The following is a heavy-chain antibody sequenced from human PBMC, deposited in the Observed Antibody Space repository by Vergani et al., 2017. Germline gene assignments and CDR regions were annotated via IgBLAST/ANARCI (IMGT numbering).Heavy chain of an antibody. J-gene: IGHJ6*02. CDR1: FDSIRNLY. Sequence: QLQLQESGPGLVKSSETLSLTCSVSFDSIRNLYCNWIRQPPGKGLEWIGYIYYSGSTNYNPSLKSRVTISVDTSKNQFSLKLSSVTAADTAVYYCARDRYDILGYYYYGMDVWGQGTTVTVSS. CDR2: IYYSGST. D-gene: IGHD3-9*01. CDR3: ARDRYDILGYYYYGMDV. V-gene: IGHV4-59*11.